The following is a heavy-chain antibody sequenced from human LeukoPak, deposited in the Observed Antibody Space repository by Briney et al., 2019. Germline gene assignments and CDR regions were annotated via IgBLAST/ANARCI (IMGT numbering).Heavy chain of an antibody. CDR2: ISGSGGST. CDR1: GFTFSSYA. CDR3: AKGRTAYCSSTSCYTSDY. D-gene: IGHD2-2*02. V-gene: IGHV3-23*01. Sequence: PGASLRLSCAASGFTFSSYAMSWVRQAPGKGLEWVSAISGSGGSTYYADSVKGRFTISRDNSKNTLYLQMNSLRVEDTAVYYCAKGRTAYCSSTSCYTSDYWGQGTLVTVSS. J-gene: IGHJ4*02.